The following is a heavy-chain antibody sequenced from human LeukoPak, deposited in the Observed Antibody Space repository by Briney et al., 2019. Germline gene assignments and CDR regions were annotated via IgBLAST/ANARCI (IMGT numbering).Heavy chain of an antibody. CDR2: ISWNSGSI. J-gene: IGHJ4*02. CDR3: AKARSFTVTYFFDY. D-gene: IGHD4-17*01. Sequence: PGGSLRLSCAASGFTFDDYAMHWVRQAPWKGLEWVSGISWNSGSIGYADSVKGRFTISRDNAKNSLYLQMNSLRAEDTALYYCAKARSFTVTYFFDYWGQGTLVTVSS. V-gene: IGHV3-9*01. CDR1: GFTFDDYA.